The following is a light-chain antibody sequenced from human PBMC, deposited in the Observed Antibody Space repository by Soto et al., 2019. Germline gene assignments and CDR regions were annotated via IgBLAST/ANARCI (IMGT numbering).Light chain of an antibody. Sequence: EIVLTQSPATLSVSPGERATLSCRASQSVSRDLAWYQQKPGQAPRLLIYGASTRAPSIPARFSGSGSGTDFTLTISSLQSADFAVYYCQQYDKWPTWTFGQGTKVDIK. CDR1: QSVSRD. CDR3: QQYDKWPTWT. CDR2: GAS. J-gene: IGKJ1*01. V-gene: IGKV3-15*01.